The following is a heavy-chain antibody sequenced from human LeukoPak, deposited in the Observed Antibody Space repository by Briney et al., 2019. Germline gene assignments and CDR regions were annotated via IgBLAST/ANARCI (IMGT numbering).Heavy chain of an antibody. D-gene: IGHD1-14*01. CDR2: LYSDGNT. J-gene: IGHJ4*02. CDR3: ARGVEPLAANTLAY. Sequence: GGSLRLSCAASGFTFITNDMTWVRQAPGKGLQWVSVLYSDGNTKYADSVQGRFTISRDNSKNTLYLEMNSLSPDDTAVYYCARGVEPLAANTLAYWGQGTLVTVSS. CDR1: GFTFITND. V-gene: IGHV3-53*01.